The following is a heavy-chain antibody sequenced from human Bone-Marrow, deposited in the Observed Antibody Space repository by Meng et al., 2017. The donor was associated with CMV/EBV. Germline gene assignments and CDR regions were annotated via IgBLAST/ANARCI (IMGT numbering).Heavy chain of an antibody. D-gene: IGHD3-22*01. CDR1: DGPIRTSTYY. J-gene: IGHJ4*02. CDR3: ARERHYYDSSGYYCDS. V-gene: IGHV4-39*07. Sequence: SETLSLTCTVSDGPIRTSTYYWGWIRQPPGKGLEWIGSIYYSGSTFYNPSLTSRVTISVDTSKNQFSLKLYSVTAADTAVYYCARERHYYDSSGYYCDSWGRGTLVTVSS. CDR2: IYYSGST.